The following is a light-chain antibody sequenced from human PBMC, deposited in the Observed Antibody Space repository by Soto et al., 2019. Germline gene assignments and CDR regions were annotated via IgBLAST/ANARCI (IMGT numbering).Light chain of an antibody. CDR2: KAS. CDR1: QSISSW. V-gene: IGKV1-5*03. CDR3: QQYNDNWT. Sequence: DIQMTQSPSTLSASVGDRVTITCRASQSISSWLAWYQQKPGKAPKLLIYKASTLQSGVPSGFSGSGSGTEFTLAISSLQPDDSATYYCQQYNDNWTFGQGTKVDIK. J-gene: IGKJ1*01.